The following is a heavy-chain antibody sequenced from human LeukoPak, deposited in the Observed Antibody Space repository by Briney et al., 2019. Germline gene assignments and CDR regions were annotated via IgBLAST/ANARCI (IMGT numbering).Heavy chain of an antibody. CDR1: GGSFSGYY. CDR2: INHSGST. D-gene: IGHD1-26*01. J-gene: IGHJ6*02. Sequence: SETLSLTCAVYGGSFSGYYWSWIRQPPGKGLEWIGEINHSGSTNYNPSLKSRVTISVDTSKNQFSLKLSSVTAADTAVYYCARGDQVGVGSMVLDYYYGMGVWGQGTTVTVSS. CDR3: ARGDQVGVGSMVLDYYYGMGV. V-gene: IGHV4-34*01.